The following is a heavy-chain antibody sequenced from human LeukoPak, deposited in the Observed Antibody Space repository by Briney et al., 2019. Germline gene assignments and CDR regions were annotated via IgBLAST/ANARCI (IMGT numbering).Heavy chain of an antibody. D-gene: IGHD2-2*01. CDR2: IYYSGST. J-gene: IGHJ6*03. CDR1: GGSINNYY. Sequence: SETLSLTFSVSGGSINNYYWSWIRPAPGRGLEWIGYIYYSGSTSYDPSLKSRLTISVDTSNNQFSLKLRSVTAADTGVYFCARGGRSASAYYYMDVWGRGTTVTVSS. CDR3: ARGGRSASAYYYMDV. V-gene: IGHV4-59*12.